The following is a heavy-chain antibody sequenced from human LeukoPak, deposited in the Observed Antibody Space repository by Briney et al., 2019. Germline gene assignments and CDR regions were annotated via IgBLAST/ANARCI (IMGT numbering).Heavy chain of an antibody. CDR3: ARDSSITGTLDY. V-gene: IGHV1-69*04. CDR2: IIPILGIA. J-gene: IGHJ4*02. CDR1: GGTFSSYT. Sequence: ASVKVSCKASGGTFSSYTISWVLQAPGQGLEWMGRIIPILGIANYAQKFQGRVTITADKSTSTAYMELSSLRSEDTAVYYCARDSSITGTLDYWGQGTLVTVSS. D-gene: IGHD1-7*01.